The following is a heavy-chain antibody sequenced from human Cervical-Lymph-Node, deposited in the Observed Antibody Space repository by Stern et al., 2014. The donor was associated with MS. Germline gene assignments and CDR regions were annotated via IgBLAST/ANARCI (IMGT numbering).Heavy chain of an antibody. J-gene: IGHJ6*02. CDR3: TTASYWDAAYGMDV. Sequence: EVQLEESGGGLVKPGGSLRLSCAASGFTFSNAWMSWVRQAPGKGLEWVGRIKTKTDGGTTDYAAPVKGRFTISRDDSKNTLYLQMNSLKTEDTAVYYCTTASYWDAAYGMDVWGQGTTVTVSS. D-gene: IGHD1-26*01. CDR1: GFTFSNAW. V-gene: IGHV3-15*01. CDR2: IKTKTDGGTT.